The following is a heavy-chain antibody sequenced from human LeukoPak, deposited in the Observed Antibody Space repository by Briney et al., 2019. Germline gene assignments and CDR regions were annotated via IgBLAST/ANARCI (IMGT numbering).Heavy chain of an antibody. CDR2: INHSGST. CDR3: ASRGYSSSSHDY. J-gene: IGHJ4*02. Sequence: PSETLSLTCAVYGGSFSGYYWSWIRQPPGKGLEWIGEINHSGSTNYNPSLKSRVTISVDTSKNQFSLKLSSVTAADTAVYYCASRGYSSSSHDYWGQGTLVTVSS. D-gene: IGHD6-13*01. V-gene: IGHV4-34*01. CDR1: GGSFSGYY.